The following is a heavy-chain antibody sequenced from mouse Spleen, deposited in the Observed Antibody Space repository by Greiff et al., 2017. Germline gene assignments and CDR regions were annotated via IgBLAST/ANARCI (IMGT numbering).Heavy chain of an antibody. J-gene: IGHJ3*01. CDR3: ARKGTARATSWFAY. Sequence: VQLQQPGAELVKPGASVKLSCKASGYTFTSYWMHWVKQRPGQGLEWIGMIHPNSGSTNYNEKFKSKATLTVDKSSSTAYMQLSSLTSEDSAVYYCARKGTARATSWFAYWGQGTLVTVSA. V-gene: IGHV1-64*01. CDR2: IHPNSGST. D-gene: IGHD3-2*01. CDR1: GYTFTSYW.